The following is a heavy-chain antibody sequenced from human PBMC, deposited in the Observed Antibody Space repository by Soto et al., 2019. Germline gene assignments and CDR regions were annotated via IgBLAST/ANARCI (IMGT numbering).Heavy chain of an antibody. V-gene: IGHV1-2*04. Sequence: QVQLVQSGAEVKKPGASVKVSCKASGYTFTGYYMHWVRQAPGQGLEWMGWINPNSGGTNYAQKFQGWVTMTRDTSISTAYRELSRLRSDDTAVYYCARDILKGGSPYYYYGMDVWGQGTTVTVSS. J-gene: IGHJ6*02. CDR1: GYTFTGYY. CDR2: INPNSGGT. D-gene: IGHD6-25*01. CDR3: ARDILKGGSPYYYYGMDV.